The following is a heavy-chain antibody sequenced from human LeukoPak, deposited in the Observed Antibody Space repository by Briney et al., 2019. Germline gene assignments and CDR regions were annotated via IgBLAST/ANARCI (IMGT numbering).Heavy chain of an antibody. Sequence: GGSLRLSCAASAFTFSSYSMNWVRQAPGKGLEWVSSISSSGSYIYYADSVKGRFTISRDNAKNSLYLQMNSLRAEDTAVYYCARLDVVVVAATGGDYWGQGTLVTVSS. CDR1: AFTFSSYS. J-gene: IGHJ4*02. CDR2: ISSSGSYI. V-gene: IGHV3-21*01. D-gene: IGHD2-15*01. CDR3: ARLDVVVVAATGGDY.